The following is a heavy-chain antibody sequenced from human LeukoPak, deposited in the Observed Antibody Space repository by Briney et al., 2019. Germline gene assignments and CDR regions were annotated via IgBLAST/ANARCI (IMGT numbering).Heavy chain of an antibody. Sequence: ASVKVSCKASGYTFTSYGISWVRQAPGQGLEWMGWISAYNGNTNYAQKLQGRVTMTTDTSTSTAYMELMSLRSDDTAVYYCAREVTYYYDSSGYYYAYFGYWGQGTLVTVSS. D-gene: IGHD3-22*01. V-gene: IGHV1-18*01. CDR2: ISAYNGNT. CDR1: GYTFTSYG. CDR3: AREVTYYYDSSGYYYAYFGY. J-gene: IGHJ4*02.